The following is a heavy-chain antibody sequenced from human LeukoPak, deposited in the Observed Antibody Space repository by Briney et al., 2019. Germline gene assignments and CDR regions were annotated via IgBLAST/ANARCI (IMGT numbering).Heavy chain of an antibody. D-gene: IGHD2-2*01. V-gene: IGHV3-11*04. J-gene: IGHJ4*02. CDR2: ISSSDSTI. CDR3: ARADCSSTSCYELDY. Sequence: GGSLRLSCAVSGFTFTDYWMNWVRQAPGKGLEWVSYISSSDSTIYYTDSVKGRFTISRDNAKNSLYLQMNSLRADDTAVYYCARADCSSTSCYELDYWGQGTLVTVSS. CDR1: GFTFTDYW.